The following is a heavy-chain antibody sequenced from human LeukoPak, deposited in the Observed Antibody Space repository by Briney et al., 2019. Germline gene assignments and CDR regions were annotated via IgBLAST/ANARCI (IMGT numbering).Heavy chain of an antibody. V-gene: IGHV3-23*01. CDR2: ISYSGGNT. Sequence: GGSLRLSCAASGFTFSDYAMNWVRQALGRGLEWVSTISYSGGNTYYADPVKGRFTISRDNSKNTLYLQTNSLRAEDTAIYYCAKARYCSGGTCPEWFDPWGQGTLVTVSS. CDR3: AKARYCSGGTCPEWFDP. J-gene: IGHJ5*02. D-gene: IGHD2-15*01. CDR1: GFTFSDYA.